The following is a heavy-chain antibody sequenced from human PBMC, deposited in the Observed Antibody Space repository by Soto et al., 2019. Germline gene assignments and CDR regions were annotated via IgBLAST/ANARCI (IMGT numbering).Heavy chain of an antibody. CDR3: ARERSYYYDSSGSDGMDV. J-gene: IGHJ6*02. Sequence: QVQLVESGGGVVQPGRSLRLSCAASGFTFSSYGMHWVRQAPGKGLEWVALIWYDGSNKFYADSVKGRFTISRDNSKNTRYLQMNSLRAEDTAVYYCARERSYYYDSSGSDGMDVWGQGTTVTVSS. D-gene: IGHD3-22*01. V-gene: IGHV3-33*01. CDR1: GFTFSSYG. CDR2: IWYDGSNK.